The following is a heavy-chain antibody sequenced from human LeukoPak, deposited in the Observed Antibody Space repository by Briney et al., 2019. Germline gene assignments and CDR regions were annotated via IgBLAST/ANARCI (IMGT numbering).Heavy chain of an antibody. CDR3: ARELYCSSASCSDKDAFDM. CDR2: IYYSGGA. CDR1: GGSISSYY. J-gene: IGHJ3*02. Sequence: SETLSLTCTVSGGSISSYYWDWIRQPPGKGLEWIGNIYYSGGANYNPSLKSRVTISVDTSKNQFSLRLTSMTAADTAVYYCARELYCSSASCSDKDAFDMWGRGTMVTVSS. V-gene: IGHV4-59*12. D-gene: IGHD2-2*01.